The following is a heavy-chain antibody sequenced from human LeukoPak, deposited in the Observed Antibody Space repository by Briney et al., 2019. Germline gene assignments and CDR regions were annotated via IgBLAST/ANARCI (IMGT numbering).Heavy chain of an antibody. CDR2: INSDASST. CDR3: ARGQPPLVVPAATPIRRFDY. CDR1: GFTFSNYW. J-gene: IGHJ4*02. Sequence: QPGGSLRLSCAASGFTFSNYWMHWVRQAPGKGLVWVSRINSDASSTSYADSVKGRFTISRDNAKSTLFLQMNSLRAADTAVYYCARGQPPLVVPAATPIRRFDYWGQGTLVTVSS. V-gene: IGHV3-74*01. D-gene: IGHD2-2*01.